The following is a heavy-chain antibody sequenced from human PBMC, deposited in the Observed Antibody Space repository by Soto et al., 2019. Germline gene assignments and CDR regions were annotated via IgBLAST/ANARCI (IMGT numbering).Heavy chain of an antibody. CDR2: IYYSGST. CDR3: ARDVKRYYDSSGSTPYNWFDP. Sequence: PSETLSLTCTVSGGSISSGGYYWSWIRQHPGKGLEWIGYIYYSGSTYYNPSLKSRVTISVDTSKNQFSLKLSSVTAADTAVYYCARDVKRYYDSSGSTPYNWFDPWGQGTLVTVSS. V-gene: IGHV4-31*03. D-gene: IGHD3-22*01. J-gene: IGHJ5*02. CDR1: GGSISSGGYY.